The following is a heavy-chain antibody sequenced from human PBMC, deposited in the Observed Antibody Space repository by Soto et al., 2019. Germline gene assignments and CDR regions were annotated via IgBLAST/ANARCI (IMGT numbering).Heavy chain of an antibody. CDR1: GGSISSYY. Sequence: SGTLSLTCTVSGGSISSYYWSWIRQPPGKGLEWIGYIYYSGSTNYNPSLKSRVTISVATSKNQFSLKLSSVTAADTAVYYCARVLAARASRDFDYWGQGTLVTVSS. CDR3: ARVLAARASRDFDY. J-gene: IGHJ4*02. D-gene: IGHD6-6*01. CDR2: IYYSGST. V-gene: IGHV4-59*12.